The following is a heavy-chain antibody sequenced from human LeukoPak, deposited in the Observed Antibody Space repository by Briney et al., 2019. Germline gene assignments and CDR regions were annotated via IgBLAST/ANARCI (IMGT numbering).Heavy chain of an antibody. CDR3: AKDEGPYSSSWSDAFDI. J-gene: IGHJ3*02. V-gene: IGHV3-30*02. D-gene: IGHD6-13*01. CDR1: GGTFSSYG. Sequence: SCKASGGTFSSYGMHWVRQAPGKGLEWVAFIRYDGSNKYYADSVKGRFTISRDNSKNTLYLQMNSLRAEDTAVYYCAKDEGPYSSSWSDAFDIWGQGTMVTVSS. CDR2: IRYDGSNK.